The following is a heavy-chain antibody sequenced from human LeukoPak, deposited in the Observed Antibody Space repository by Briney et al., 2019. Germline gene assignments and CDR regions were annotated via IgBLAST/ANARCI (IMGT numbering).Heavy chain of an antibody. V-gene: IGHV1-8*03. J-gene: IGHJ5*02. D-gene: IGHD5-24*01. CDR2: INPNSGNT. Sequence: ASVKVSCKASGYTFTSYDINWVRQATGQGLEWMGWINPNSGNTGYAQKFQGRVTITRNTSIRTDYMELRSLRSEDTAVYYCARGSFKRDGYNSGENWFDPWGQGTLVTVSS. CDR3: ARGSFKRDGYNSGENWFDP. CDR1: GYTFTSYD.